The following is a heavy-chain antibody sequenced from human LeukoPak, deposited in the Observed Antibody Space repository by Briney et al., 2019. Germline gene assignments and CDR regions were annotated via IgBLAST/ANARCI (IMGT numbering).Heavy chain of an antibody. D-gene: IGHD4-17*01. CDR3: VKDLWTTVTQFDY. J-gene: IGHJ4*02. CDR1: GFTFSSYA. V-gene: IGHV3-64D*06. CDR2: ISSNGGST. Sequence: PGGSLRLSCSASGFTFSSYAMHWVRQAPGKGLEYVSAISSNGGSTYYADSVKGRFTISRDNSKNTLYLQMSSLRAEDTAVYYCVKDLWTTVTQFDYWGRGTLVTVSP.